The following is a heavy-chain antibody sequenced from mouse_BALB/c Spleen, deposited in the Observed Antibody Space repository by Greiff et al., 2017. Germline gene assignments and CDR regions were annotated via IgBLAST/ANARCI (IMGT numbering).Heavy chain of an antibody. CDR3: TRVRQGYAMDY. Sequence: EVKLEESGGGLVQPGGSMKLSCVASGFTFSNYWMNWVRQSPEKGLEWVAEIRLKSNNYATHYAESVKGRFTISRDDSKSSVYLQMNNLRAEDTGIYYCTRVRQGYAMDYWGQGTSVTVSS. CDR2: IRLKSNNYAT. J-gene: IGHJ4*01. V-gene: IGHV6-6*02. CDR1: GFTFSNYW. D-gene: IGHD2-14*01.